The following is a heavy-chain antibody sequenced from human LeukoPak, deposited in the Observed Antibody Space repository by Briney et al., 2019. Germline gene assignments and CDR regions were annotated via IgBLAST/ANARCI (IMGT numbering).Heavy chain of an antibody. J-gene: IGHJ4*02. V-gene: IGHV1-2*02. CDR2: INPNSGGT. CDR1: GYTFTGYY. D-gene: IGHD1-26*01. CDR3: ARVRWELHLTHFDY. Sequence: ASVKVSCKASGYTFTGYYMHWVRPAPGQGLEWMGWINPNSGGTNYAQKFQGRVTMTRDTSISTAYMELSRLRSDDTAVYYWARVRWELHLTHFDYWGQGTLVTVSS.